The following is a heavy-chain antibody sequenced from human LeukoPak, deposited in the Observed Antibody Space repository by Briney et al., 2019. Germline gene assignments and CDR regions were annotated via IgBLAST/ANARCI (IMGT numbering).Heavy chain of an antibody. V-gene: IGHV3-30-3*01. J-gene: IGHJ4*02. CDR3: ARARIVGADGGYYFDY. Sequence: PGRSLRLSCAASGFTFSSYAMHWVRQAPGKGLEWVAVISYDGSNKYYADSVKGRFTISRDNSKNTLYLQMNSLRAEDTAVYYCARARIVGADGGYYFDYWGQGTLVTVSS. D-gene: IGHD1-26*01. CDR2: ISYDGSNK. CDR1: GFTFSSYA.